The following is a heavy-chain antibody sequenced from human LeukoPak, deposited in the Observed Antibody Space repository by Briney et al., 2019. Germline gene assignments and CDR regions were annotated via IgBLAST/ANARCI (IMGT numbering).Heavy chain of an antibody. CDR1: GFTFSSYA. D-gene: IGHD4-17*01. Sequence: GGSLRLSCAASGFTFSSYAMSWVRQAPGKGLEWVSAISGSGGSTYYADSVKGRFTISRDNSKNTLYLQMNSLRAEDTAVYYCAKQITTRTTPAYGMDVWGQGTTVTVSS. V-gene: IGHV3-23*01. J-gene: IGHJ6*02. CDR2: ISGSGGST. CDR3: AKQITTRTTPAYGMDV.